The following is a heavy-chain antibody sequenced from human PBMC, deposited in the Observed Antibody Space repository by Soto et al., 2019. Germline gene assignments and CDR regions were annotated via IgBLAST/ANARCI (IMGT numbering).Heavy chain of an antibody. Sequence: PSETLSLTCTFSGDSISSSKYYWGWIRQPPGKGLEWIGSIYYSGSPYYNSSLKSRVTISVDTSKNHFSLKLTSMTAADTAVYYCARPRSSGYAGEFDYWGQGTLVTVSS. V-gene: IGHV4-39*02. J-gene: IGHJ4*02. CDR1: GDSISSSKYY. D-gene: IGHD3-22*01. CDR2: IYYSGSP. CDR3: ARPRSSGYAGEFDY.